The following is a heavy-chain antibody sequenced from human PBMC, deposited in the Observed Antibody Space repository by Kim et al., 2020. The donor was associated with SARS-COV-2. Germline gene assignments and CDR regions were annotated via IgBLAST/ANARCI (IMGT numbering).Heavy chain of an antibody. Sequence: GGSLRLSCAASGFTFSSYAMAWVRQAPGKGLEWVSGLSGGGSTTYYADSVKGRFTISRDNSKNTLYLQMNSLRVEDTAVYYCARKSGGQNPFDYWGQGTLVTVSS. J-gene: IGHJ4*02. CDR3: ARKSGGQNPFDY. D-gene: IGHD2-15*01. CDR2: LSGGGSTT. V-gene: IGHV3-23*01. CDR1: GFTFSSYA.